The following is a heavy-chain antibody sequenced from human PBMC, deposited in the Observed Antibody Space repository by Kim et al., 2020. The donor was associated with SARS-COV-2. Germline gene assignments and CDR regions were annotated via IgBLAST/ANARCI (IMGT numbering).Heavy chain of an antibody. CDR3: ARGGGYSSDPLDY. CDR2: INSDGSNT. CDR1: GFSFSTYW. Sequence: GGSLRLSCAASGFSFSTYWMHWVRQTPGKGLVCVSRINSDGSNTNYADSVKGRFTISRDNAKNTLYLQMNSLRDEDTAVYYCARGGGYSSDPLDYWGQGTLVAVSS. J-gene: IGHJ4*02. V-gene: IGHV3-74*01. D-gene: IGHD5-18*01.